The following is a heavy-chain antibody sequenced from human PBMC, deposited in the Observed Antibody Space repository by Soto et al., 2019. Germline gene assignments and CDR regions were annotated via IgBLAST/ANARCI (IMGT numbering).Heavy chain of an antibody. CDR2: INPNGGGT. J-gene: IGHJ4*02. V-gene: IGHV1-2*02. Sequence: ASVKVSCKASGYTFTGYYMHWVRQAPGQGLECMGWINPNGGGTNYAQKFQGRVTMTRXTXXSXXXMXLXXLRXAXTAVYYCAREVPQMPNNLVGYWGQGTLVTVSS. CDR1: GYTFTGYY. CDR3: AREVPQMPNNLVGY. D-gene: IGHD2-8*02.